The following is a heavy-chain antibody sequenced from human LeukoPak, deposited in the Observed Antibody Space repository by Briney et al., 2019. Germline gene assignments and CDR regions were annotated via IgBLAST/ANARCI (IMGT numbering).Heavy chain of an antibody. J-gene: IGHJ4*02. V-gene: IGHV3-33*01. CDR1: GFTFSNYG. D-gene: IGHD6-19*01. Sequence: GESLRLSCAASGFTFSNYGMHWVRQAPGKGLEWVALIWYDGRTKFHADSVKGRFTISRDNSKNTLYLQMDSLRDEDTAVYYCAREWGRIAVAGGPGYWGQGTRVTVSS. CDR3: AREWGRIAVAGGPGY. CDR2: IWYDGRTK.